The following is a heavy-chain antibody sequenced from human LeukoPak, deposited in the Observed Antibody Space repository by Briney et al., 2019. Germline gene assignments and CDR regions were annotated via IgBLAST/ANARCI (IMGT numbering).Heavy chain of an antibody. J-gene: IGHJ6*03. CDR1: GGTFSSYA. V-gene: IGHV1-69*05. Sequence: ASVKVSCKASGGTFSSYAISWVRQAPGEGLEWMGVIIPIFGTANYAQKFQGRVTINTDESTSTAYMALSSLRSEYTAVYYCARSHYYYYIDVWGKGTTFTVSS. CDR3: ARSHYYYYIDV. CDR2: IIPIFGTA.